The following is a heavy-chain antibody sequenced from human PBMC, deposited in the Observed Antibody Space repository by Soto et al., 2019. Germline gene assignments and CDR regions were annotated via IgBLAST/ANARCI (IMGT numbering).Heavy chain of an antibody. J-gene: IGHJ4*02. CDR1: GYTFTGHY. CDR2: IGPESGAT. CDR3: GRGRSGQIVVFY. V-gene: IGHV1-2*02. D-gene: IGHD1-26*01. Sequence: VKVSCKTSGYTFTGHYIHWVRQAPQQGPEWMGEIGPESGATRYAQKFRGRVTMTMDTSITTVYMELKNLSPDDTAVDYCGRGRSGQIVVFYWGQGTPVTVS.